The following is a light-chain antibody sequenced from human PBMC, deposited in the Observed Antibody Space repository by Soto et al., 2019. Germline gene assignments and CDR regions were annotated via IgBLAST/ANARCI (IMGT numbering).Light chain of an antibody. V-gene: IGKV1-13*02. J-gene: IGKJ4*01. Sequence: AIQLTQSPSSLSASVGDRVTITCRASQGISSALAWYQQKPGKAPKLLIYDASSLESGVPSRFSGSGSGTDFTLTIISLQPEDFATYYCQQFNSYLPLTFGGGTKVEIK. CDR3: QQFNSYLPLT. CDR1: QGISSA. CDR2: DAS.